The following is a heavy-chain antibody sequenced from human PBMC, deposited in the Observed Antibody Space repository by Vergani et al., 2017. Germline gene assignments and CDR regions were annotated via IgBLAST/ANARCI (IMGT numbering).Heavy chain of an antibody. V-gene: IGHV3-21*01. CDR1: GFTFSSYS. D-gene: IGHD3-3*01. CDR2: ISSSSSYI. CDR3: ARDPRPDYSGVGY. J-gene: IGHJ4*02. Sequence: EVQLVESGGGLVKPGGSLRLSCAASGFTFSSYSMNWVRQAPGKGLEWVSSISSSSSYIYYADSVKGRFTISRDNAKNSLYLQMNSLRAEDTAVYYCARDPRPDYSGVGYWSQGTLVTVYS.